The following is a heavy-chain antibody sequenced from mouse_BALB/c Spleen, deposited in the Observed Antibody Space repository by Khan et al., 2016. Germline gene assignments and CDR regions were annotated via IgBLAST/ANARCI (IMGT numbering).Heavy chain of an antibody. D-gene: IGHD2-1*01. CDR2: INTNTGEQ. J-gene: IGHJ3*01. Sequence: QIQLVQSGPELKKPGETVKISCKASGYTFTNYGMNWVKQAPGKGLKWMGWINTNTGEQTYAEEFKGRFAFSLETSASTAYLQINNLKNEDTATYFCAESTRGFAYWGQGTLVTVSA. V-gene: IGHV9-3*02. CDR3: AESTRGFAY. CDR1: GYTFTNYG.